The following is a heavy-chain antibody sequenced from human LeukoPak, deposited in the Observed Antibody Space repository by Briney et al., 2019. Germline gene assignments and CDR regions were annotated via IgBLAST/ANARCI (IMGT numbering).Heavy chain of an antibody. J-gene: IGHJ4*02. CDR1: GGSISSGGYY. V-gene: IGHV4-31*03. CDR3: ARVHDYYDSSGYYAIDY. Sequence: SETLSLTCTVSGGSISSGGYYWSWIRQHPGKGLEWIGYIYYSGSTYYNPSLKSRVTISVDTSKNQFSLKLSSVTAADTAVYYCARVHDYYDSSGYYAIDYWGQGTLVTVSS. CDR2: IYYSGST. D-gene: IGHD3-22*01.